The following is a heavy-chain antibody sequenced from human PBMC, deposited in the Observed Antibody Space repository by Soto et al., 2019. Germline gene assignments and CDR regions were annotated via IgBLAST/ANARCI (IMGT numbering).Heavy chain of an antibody. CDR2: IYYSGNT. CDR1: GGSISSSSYY. CDR3: ARGVTTVTTIDY. D-gene: IGHD4-17*01. J-gene: IGHJ4*02. Sequence: PSETLSLTCTVSGGSISSSSYYWGWIRQPPGKGLEWIVSIYYSGNTYYNPSLKSRVTISVDRSKNQFSLKLSSVTAADTAVYYCARGVTTVTTIDYWGQGTLVTVSS. V-gene: IGHV4-39*07.